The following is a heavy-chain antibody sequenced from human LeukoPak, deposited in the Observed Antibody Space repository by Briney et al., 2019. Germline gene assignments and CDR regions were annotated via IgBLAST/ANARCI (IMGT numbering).Heavy chain of an antibody. CDR2: IYYSGST. CDR1: GGSISSYY. Sequence: SETLSLTCTVSGGSISSYYWSWIRQPPGKGLEWSGYIYYSGSTNYNPSLKSRVTISVDASKNQFSLKLSSVTAADTAVYYCARHMDYGDWGVFDYWGQGTLVTVSS. J-gene: IGHJ4*02. CDR3: ARHMDYGDWGVFDY. D-gene: IGHD4-17*01. V-gene: IGHV4-59*08.